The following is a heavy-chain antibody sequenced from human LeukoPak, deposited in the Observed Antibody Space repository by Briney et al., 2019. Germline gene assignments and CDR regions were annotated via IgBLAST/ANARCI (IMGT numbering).Heavy chain of an antibody. CDR3: AKGGKYYYDSSGYYFPGPGYY. D-gene: IGHD3-22*01. CDR1: GFTFSDYY. J-gene: IGHJ4*02. V-gene: IGHV3-23*01. Sequence: PGGSLRLSCAVSGFTFSDYYMSWVRQAPGKGLEWVSAISGSGGSTYYADSVKGRFTISRDNSKNTLYLQMNSLRAEDTAVYYCAKGGKYYYDSSGYYFPGPGYYWGQGTLVTVSS. CDR2: ISGSGGST.